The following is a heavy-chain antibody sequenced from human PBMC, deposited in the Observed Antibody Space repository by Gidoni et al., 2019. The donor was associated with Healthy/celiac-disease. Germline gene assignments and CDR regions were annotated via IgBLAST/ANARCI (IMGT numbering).Heavy chain of an antibody. CDR3: ARAVGDREAQRYGMDV. D-gene: IGHD3-16*01. Sequence: QVQLVQSGAEVKKPGASVKVSCKASGYTFTGYYMHWVRQAPGQGLEWMGWINPNSGGTNYAQKFQGWVTMTRDTSISTAYMELSRLRSDDTAVYYCARAVGDREAQRYGMDVWGQGTTVTVSS. V-gene: IGHV1-2*04. CDR2: INPNSGGT. J-gene: IGHJ6*02. CDR1: GYTFTGYY.